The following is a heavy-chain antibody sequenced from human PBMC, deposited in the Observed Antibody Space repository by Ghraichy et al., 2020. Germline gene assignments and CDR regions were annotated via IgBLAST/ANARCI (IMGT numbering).Heavy chain of an antibody. CDR2: FNPNSGAT. D-gene: IGHD1-26*01. CDR1: GYSFTDYY. J-gene: IGHJ4*02. CDR3: ARDPSGTSPKFDF. Sequence: ASVKVSCKASGYSFTDYYIHWVRQAPGQGLEWMGLFNPNSGATNYAQKFQGRVTMTRDTSINTAYMELSSLISDDTALYYCARDPSGTSPKFDFWGQGTLVAVSS. V-gene: IGHV1-2*02.